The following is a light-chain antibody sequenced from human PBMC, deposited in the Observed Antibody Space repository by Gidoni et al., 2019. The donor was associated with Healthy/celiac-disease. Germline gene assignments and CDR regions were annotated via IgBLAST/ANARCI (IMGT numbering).Light chain of an antibody. Sequence: DIQMTQSPSSLSASVGDRVTITCRASQSISSYLNWYQQKPGKAPKLLIYAASSLQSGVPSRFSGSGSGTDFTHTISSLQPEDFATYYCQQSYSTPYTFGQXTKLEIK. V-gene: IGKV1-39*01. CDR2: AAS. CDR1: QSISSY. CDR3: QQSYSTPYT. J-gene: IGKJ2*01.